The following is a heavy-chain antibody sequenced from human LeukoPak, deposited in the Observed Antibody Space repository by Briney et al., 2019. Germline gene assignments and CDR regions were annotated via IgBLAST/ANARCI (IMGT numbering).Heavy chain of an antibody. D-gene: IGHD6-13*01. V-gene: IGHV3-21*05. J-gene: IGHJ4*02. CDR3: ARRGTSSSWAHFDY. CDR2: ISSTGSWT. CDR1: GFPFSSYS. Sequence: PGGSLRLSCAASGFPFSSYSMNWVRQAPGKGLEWVSYISSTGSWTYYADSVKGRFTISRDNAKNSLYLQMNSLGAEDTAVYYCARRGTSSSWAHFDYWGQGTLVTVSS.